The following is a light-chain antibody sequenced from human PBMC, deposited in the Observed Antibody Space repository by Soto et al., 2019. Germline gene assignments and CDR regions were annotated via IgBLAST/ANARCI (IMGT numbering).Light chain of an antibody. J-gene: IGKJ1*01. V-gene: IGKV1-39*01. CDR2: AAT. CDR3: QHSYSAPPA. CDR1: QSISTF. Sequence: IQITQSPLYLSACPGPRVTITLGSIQSISTFLNWYQQTPGRAPKLLIYAATTLQRGVPSSFVGTGSGTDFTLTISSLQTEDFATYFCQHSYSAPPAFGKGTKVDIK.